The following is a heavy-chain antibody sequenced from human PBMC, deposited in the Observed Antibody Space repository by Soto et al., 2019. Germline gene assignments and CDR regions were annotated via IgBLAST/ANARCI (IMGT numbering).Heavy chain of an antibody. CDR3: ARDAPSSVVTFFQH. CDR1: GYTFTSYG. D-gene: IGHD2-15*01. CDR2: ISAYNGNA. Sequence: ASVKVSCKASGYTFTSYGISWVRQAPGQGLEWMGWISAYNGNANYAQKLQGRVTMTTDTSTSTAYMELRSLRSDDTAVYDCARDAPSSVVTFFQHWGHGTLVTVSS. J-gene: IGHJ1*01. V-gene: IGHV1-18*01.